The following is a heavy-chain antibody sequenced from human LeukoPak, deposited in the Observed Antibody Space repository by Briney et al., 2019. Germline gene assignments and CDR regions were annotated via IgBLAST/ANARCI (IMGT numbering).Heavy chain of an antibody. CDR3: ARDRCSSTTCLNTFDI. V-gene: IGHV3-64*01. CDR1: GFTFSTYG. Sequence: GGSLRLSCAASGFTFSTYGMFWVRQAPGKGLEYVSSMSSNGGRTYYASSVKGRFTISRDNSKNVLYLQMGSLRAEDMAVYYCARDRCSSTTCLNTFDIWGQGTMVTVSS. CDR2: MSSNGGRT. D-gene: IGHD2-2*01. J-gene: IGHJ3*02.